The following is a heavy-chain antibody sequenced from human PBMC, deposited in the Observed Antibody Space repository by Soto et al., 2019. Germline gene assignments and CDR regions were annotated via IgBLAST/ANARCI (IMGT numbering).Heavy chain of an antibody. Sequence: ASVKVSCKASGYTFTSYDINWVRQATGQGLEWMGWMNPNSGNTGYAQKFQGRVTVTRNTSISTAYMELSSLRSEDTAVYYCARGWYEFGELLYYYYGMDVWGQGTTVTVSS. D-gene: IGHD3-10*01. V-gene: IGHV1-8*01. CDR1: GYTFTSYD. J-gene: IGHJ6*02. CDR2: MNPNSGNT. CDR3: ARGWYEFGELLYYYYGMDV.